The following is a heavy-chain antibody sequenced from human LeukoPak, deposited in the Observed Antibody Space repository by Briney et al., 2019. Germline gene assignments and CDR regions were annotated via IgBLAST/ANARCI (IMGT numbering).Heavy chain of an antibody. Sequence: PSETLSLTCNVSGYSISSGYYWAWIRQSPGKGLEWIGSIYHSGSTYYNPSLKSRVTMSVDTSKKQFSLNLSSVTAADTAVYYCARDLNYYGSGSYYRDFDYWGQGTLVTVSS. CDR1: GYSISSGYY. V-gene: IGHV4-38-2*02. CDR2: IYHSGST. D-gene: IGHD3-10*01. CDR3: ARDLNYYGSGSYYRDFDY. J-gene: IGHJ4*02.